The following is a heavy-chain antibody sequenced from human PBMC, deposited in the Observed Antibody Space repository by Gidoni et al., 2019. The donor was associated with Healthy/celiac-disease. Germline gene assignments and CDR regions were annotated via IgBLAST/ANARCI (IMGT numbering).Heavy chain of an antibody. CDR2: IWYDGSNK. D-gene: IGHD3-9*01. V-gene: IGHV3-33*01. CDR1: GFTFSSYG. Sequence: QVQLVESGGGVVQPGRSLRLSCAASGFTFSSYGMHWVRQAPGKGLEWVAVIWYDGSNKYYADSGKGRFTISRDNSKNTLYLQMNSLRAEDTAVYYCARGRLKNPLGLVSAPRGGWFDPWGQGTLVTVSS. J-gene: IGHJ5*02. CDR3: ARGRLKNPLGLVSAPRGGWFDP.